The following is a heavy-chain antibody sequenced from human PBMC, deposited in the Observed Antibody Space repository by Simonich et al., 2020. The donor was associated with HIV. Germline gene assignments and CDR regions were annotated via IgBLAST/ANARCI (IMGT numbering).Heavy chain of an antibody. CDR3: ARDERRTNSHGYFEL. V-gene: IGHV1-2*02. D-gene: IGHD1-7*01. CDR2: INPNSGGT. J-gene: IGHJ2*01. CDR1: GYTFTSIA. Sequence: QVQLVQSGSELKYPGASVKVSCKASGYTFTSIAMNWVRQAPGQGLEWMGWINPNSGGTNYAQKFQGRVTMTRDTSISTAYREPSRLRSDDTAVYYCARDERRTNSHGYFELWGRGTLVTVSS.